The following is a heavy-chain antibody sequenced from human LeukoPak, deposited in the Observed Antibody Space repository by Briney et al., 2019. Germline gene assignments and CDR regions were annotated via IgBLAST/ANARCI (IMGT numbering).Heavy chain of an antibody. CDR3: ARDLAGAILGWFDP. D-gene: IGHD1-26*01. J-gene: IGHJ5*02. CDR2: IYYSGST. CDR1: GFTFSDYY. V-gene: IGHV4-59*01. Sequence: GSLRLSCAASGFTFSDYYMSWIRQAPGKGLEWIGYIYYSGSTNYNPSLKSRVTISVDTSKNQFSLKLSPVTAADTAVYYCARDLAGAILGWFDPWGQGTLVTVSS.